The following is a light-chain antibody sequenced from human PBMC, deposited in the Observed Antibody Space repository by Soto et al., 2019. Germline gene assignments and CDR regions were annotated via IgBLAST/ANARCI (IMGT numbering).Light chain of an antibody. CDR3: RSYTSSSSYI. CDR2: EVS. Sequence: QSALTQPASVSGSPGQSITISCTGTSSDVGGYNYVSWYQQHPGKAPKLMIYEVSHRPSGVSNRSSGSKSGNTASPTTSGLQAEDETDYYSRSYTSSSSYIFGSGTKVTVL. CDR1: SSDVGGYNY. J-gene: IGLJ1*01. V-gene: IGLV2-14*01.